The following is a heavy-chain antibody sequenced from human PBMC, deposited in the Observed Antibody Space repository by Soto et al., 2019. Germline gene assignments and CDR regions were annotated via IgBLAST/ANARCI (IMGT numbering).Heavy chain of an antibody. V-gene: IGHV1-46*01. CDR1: GYTFTSYY. CDR3: ARALSPYYDFWSGYYKDVDRMDV. D-gene: IGHD3-3*01. CDR2: INPSGGST. J-gene: IGHJ6*02. Sequence: ASVKVSCKASGYTFTSYYMHWVRQAPGQGLEWMGIINPSGGSTSYAQKFQGRVTMTRDTSTSTVYMELSSLRSEDTAVYYCARALSPYYDFWSGYYKDVDRMDVWGQGTTVTVSS.